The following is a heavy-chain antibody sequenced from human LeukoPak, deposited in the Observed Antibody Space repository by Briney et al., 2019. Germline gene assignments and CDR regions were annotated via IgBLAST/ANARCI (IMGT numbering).Heavy chain of an antibody. CDR1: GGSINSYY. J-gene: IGHJ6*02. V-gene: IGHV4-59*01. CDR2: IYSSGST. D-gene: IGHD3-3*01. Sequence: SETLPLTCSVSGGSINSYYWSWIRQPPGKGLEWIGYIYSSGSTSYNPSLKSRVIMSVATSKNQLSLNLTSVTAADTATYYCARDVWSGNYYYGIDVWGQGTTVTVSS. CDR3: ARDVWSGNYYYGIDV.